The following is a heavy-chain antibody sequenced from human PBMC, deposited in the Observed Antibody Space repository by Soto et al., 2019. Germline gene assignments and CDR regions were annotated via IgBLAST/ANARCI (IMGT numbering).Heavy chain of an antibody. J-gene: IGHJ4*02. D-gene: IGHD6-19*01. CDR1: GFTVSSNY. CDR2: IYSGGST. V-gene: IGHV3-53*04. Sequence: EVQLVESGGGLVQPGGSLRLSCAASGFTVSSNYMSWVRQAPGKGLEWVSVIYSGGSTYYADSVKGRFTISRHNSKNTLYRQMNGRRAEDTAVYYCARGLSSSDGFDYWGQGTLVTVSS. CDR3: ARGLSSSDGFDY.